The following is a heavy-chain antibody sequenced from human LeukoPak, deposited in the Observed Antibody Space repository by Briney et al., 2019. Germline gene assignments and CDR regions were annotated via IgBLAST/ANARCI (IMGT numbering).Heavy chain of an antibody. D-gene: IGHD1-26*01. V-gene: IGHV4-61*01. CDR2: IYYSGST. CDR1: GVSVSSGSYY. J-gene: IGHJ6*02. Sequence: PSETLSLTCSVSGVSVSSGSYYWSWLRQPPGKGREWIGDIYYSGSTNYSPSLKSRVTISVDTSKNQFSLKLSSVTAADTAVYYCARDSRHLSVGAPYYYYGMDVWGQGTTVTVSS. CDR3: ARDSRHLSVGAPYYYYGMDV.